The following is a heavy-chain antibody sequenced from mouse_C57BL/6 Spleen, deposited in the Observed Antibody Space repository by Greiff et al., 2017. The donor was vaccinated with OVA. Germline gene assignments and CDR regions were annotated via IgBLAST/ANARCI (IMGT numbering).Heavy chain of an antibody. CDR1: GFSLTSYG. V-gene: IGHV2-2*01. CDR2: IWSGGST. Sequence: VKLMESGPGLVQPSQSLSITCTVSGFSLTSYGVHWVRQSPGKGLEWLGVIWSGGSTDYNAAFISRLSISKDNSKSQVFFKMNSLQADDTAIYYCARTDQIYYGINYYAMDYWGQGTSVTVSS. CDR3: ARTDQIYYGINYYAMDY. J-gene: IGHJ4*01. D-gene: IGHD2-1*01.